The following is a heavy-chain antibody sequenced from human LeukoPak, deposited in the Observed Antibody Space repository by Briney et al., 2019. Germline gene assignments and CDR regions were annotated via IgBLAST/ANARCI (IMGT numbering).Heavy chain of an antibody. Sequence: SETLSLTCTVSGGSISSHYWSWIRQPPGKGLEWIGYIYYSGSTNYNPSLKSRVTISVDTSKNQFSLKLSSVTAADTAVYYCARDGSYYDSSGYYSDAFDIWGQGTMVTVSS. V-gene: IGHV4-59*11. CDR2: IYYSGST. CDR1: GGSISSHY. D-gene: IGHD3-22*01. J-gene: IGHJ3*02. CDR3: ARDGSYYDSSGYYSDAFDI.